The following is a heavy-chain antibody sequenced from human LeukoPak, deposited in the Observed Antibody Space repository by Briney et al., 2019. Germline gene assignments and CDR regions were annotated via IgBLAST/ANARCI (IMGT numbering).Heavy chain of an antibody. D-gene: IGHD3-3*01. CDR3: AREAGSYDFWSGYYKFDY. CDR1: GGSISSYY. V-gene: IGHV4-4*07. Sequence: SETLSLTCTVSGGSISSYYWSWIRHPAGKGLEWIGRIYTSGSTNYNPSLKSRVTMSVDTSKNQFSLKLSSVTAADTAVYYCAREAGSYDFWSGYYKFDYWGQGTLVTVSS. CDR2: IYTSGST. J-gene: IGHJ4*02.